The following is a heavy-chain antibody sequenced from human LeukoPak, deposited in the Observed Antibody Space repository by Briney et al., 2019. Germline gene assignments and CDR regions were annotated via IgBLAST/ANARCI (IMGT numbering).Heavy chain of an antibody. D-gene: IGHD1-14*01. CDR2: ISGTDTNT. Sequence: GGSLRLSGAASGFPFSNYAMYGVRKAPGKGLEWVSAISGTDTNTYYADSVKGRFTISRDNSKNTLYLQMNSLRAEDTAVYYCAIREPIGYWGQGALVTVSS. CDR3: AIREPIGY. CDR1: GFPFSNYA. V-gene: IGHV3-23*01. J-gene: IGHJ4*02.